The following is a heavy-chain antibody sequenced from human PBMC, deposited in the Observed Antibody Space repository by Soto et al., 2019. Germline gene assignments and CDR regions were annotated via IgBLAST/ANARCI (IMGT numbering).Heavy chain of an antibody. D-gene: IGHD3-22*01. CDR2: ISSSGSTI. CDR3: ARDGSYDSLDY. J-gene: IGHJ4*02. V-gene: IGHV3-48*03. Sequence: PGGSLRLSCAASGFTFSSYEMNWVRQAPGKGLEWVSYISSSGSTIYYADSVKGRFTISRDNAKNSLYLQMNSLRAEDTAVYYCARDGSYDSLDYWGQGTLVTGSS. CDR1: GFTFSSYE.